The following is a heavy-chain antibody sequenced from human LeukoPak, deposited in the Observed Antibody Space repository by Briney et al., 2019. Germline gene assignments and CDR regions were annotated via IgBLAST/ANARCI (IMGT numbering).Heavy chain of an antibody. CDR3: ARSRRTTVPPGY. V-gene: IGHV1-2*02. CDR1: GYTFTGYY. Sequence: ASVKVSCEASGYTFTGYYMHWVRQAPGQGLEWMGWINPNSGGTNYAQKFQGRVTMTRDTSISTAYMELSRLRSDDTAVYYCARSRRTTVPPGYWGQGTLVTVSS. J-gene: IGHJ4*02. D-gene: IGHD4-11*01. CDR2: INPNSGGT.